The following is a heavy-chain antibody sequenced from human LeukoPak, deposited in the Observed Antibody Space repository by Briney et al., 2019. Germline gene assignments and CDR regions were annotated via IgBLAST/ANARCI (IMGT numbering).Heavy chain of an antibody. D-gene: IGHD6-19*01. CDR2: MNPNSGNT. J-gene: IGHJ4*02. CDR1: VYTFTSYD. CDR3: ARAPQWLIRYYFDY. Sequence: ASVKVSCKASVYTFTSYDINWVRQATGQGLEWMGWMNPNSGNTGYAQKFQGRVTMTRNTSISTAYMELSSLRSEDTAVYYCARAPQWLIRYYFDYWGQGTLVSVSS. V-gene: IGHV1-8*01.